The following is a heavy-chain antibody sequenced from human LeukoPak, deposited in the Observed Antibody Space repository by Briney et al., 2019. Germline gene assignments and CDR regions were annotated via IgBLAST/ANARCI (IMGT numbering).Heavy chain of an antibody. CDR1: GDSFSSNRSV. CDR2: TYYRSKLSN. J-gene: IGHJ4*02. V-gene: IGHV6-1*01. D-gene: IGHD4/OR15-4a*01. Sequence: SQTLSLTCAISGDSFSSNRSVWNWIRQSPSRGLEWLGRTYYRSKLSNDYAASVKSLITINPDTSKNQVSLQLNSVIPEDTAVYYCAREYGGFDYGGQGTLVTVS. CDR3: AREYGGFDY.